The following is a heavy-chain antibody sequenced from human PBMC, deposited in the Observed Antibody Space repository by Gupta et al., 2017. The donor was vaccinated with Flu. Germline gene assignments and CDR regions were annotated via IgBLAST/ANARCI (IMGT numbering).Heavy chain of an antibody. J-gene: IGHJ4*02. CDR1: GYTFSDYY. Sequence: QVQLVQSGAEVKRPGTSVKLSCKASGYTFSDYYIHWVRQAPGQGLEWMGIILPSDSATNYPQKFRDRVTITRDTSTTTVYMELSSLRSDDTAAYYCVREYVGGHFDYWGQGTLVIVSS. CDR3: VREYVGGHFDY. D-gene: IGHD3-10*02. CDR2: ILPSDSAT. V-gene: IGHV1-46*01.